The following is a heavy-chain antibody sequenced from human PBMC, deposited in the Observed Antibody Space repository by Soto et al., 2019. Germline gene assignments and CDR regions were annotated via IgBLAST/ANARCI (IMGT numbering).Heavy chain of an antibody. CDR3: AIDPSDCGDDPYWYFDL. CDR1: GGTFSSYA. V-gene: IGHV1-69*01. J-gene: IGHJ2*01. D-gene: IGHD4-17*01. Sequence: QVQLVQSGAEVKKPGSSVKVSCKASGGTFSSYAISWVRQAPGQGLEWMGGIIPIFGTANYAQKFQGRVTITADESTSTADMELSSLRSEDTAVYYWAIDPSDCGDDPYWYFDLWGRGTLVTVSS. CDR2: IIPIFGTA.